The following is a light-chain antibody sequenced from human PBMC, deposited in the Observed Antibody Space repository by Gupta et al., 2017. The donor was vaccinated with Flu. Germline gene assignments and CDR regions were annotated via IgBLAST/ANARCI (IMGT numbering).Light chain of an antibody. CDR3: CSDAGRDTVI. J-gene: IGLJ2*01. CDR2: EGT. CDR1: SSDIGNYVV. Sequence: QSALTQPVSVSASPGQSITLSCTGTSSDIGNYVVVSWYHRHPCHPTNLMIYEGTKRPSGVSSRFSGSKSGNTASLTISGLQAEDEADYYCCSDAGRDTVIFGGGTKRTVL. V-gene: IGLV2-23*01.